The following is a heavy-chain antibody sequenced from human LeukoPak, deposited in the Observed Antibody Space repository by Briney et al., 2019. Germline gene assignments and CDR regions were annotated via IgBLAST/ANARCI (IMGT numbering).Heavy chain of an antibody. CDR3: ASSVSSWYRSFDY. J-gene: IGHJ4*02. CDR2: IYYSGST. V-gene: IGHV4-31*03. CDR1: GGSISSGGYY. Sequence: SETLSLTCTVSGGSISSGGYYWSWIRQHPGKGLEWIGYIYYSGSTYYNPSLKSRVTISVDTSKNQFSLKLSSVTAADTAVYYCASSVSSWYRSFDYWGQGTLVTVSS. D-gene: IGHD6-13*01.